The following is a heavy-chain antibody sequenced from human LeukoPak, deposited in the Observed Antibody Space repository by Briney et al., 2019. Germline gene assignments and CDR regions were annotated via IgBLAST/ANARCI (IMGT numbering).Heavy chain of an antibody. CDR3: ARDSEVLRYFDWPRPFDP. V-gene: IGHV1-69*13. CDR2: ITPIFGTT. D-gene: IGHD3-9*01. CDR1: GYTFTNYG. Sequence: SVKVSCKASGYTFTNYGISWVRQAPGQGLEWMGGITPIFGTTNYAQKFQGRVTITADESTSTAYMELSSLRSEDTAVYYCARDSEVLRYFDWPRPFDPWGQGTLVTVSS. J-gene: IGHJ5*02.